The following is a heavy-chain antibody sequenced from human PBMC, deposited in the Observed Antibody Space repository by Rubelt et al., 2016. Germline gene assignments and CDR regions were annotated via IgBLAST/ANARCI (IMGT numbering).Heavy chain of an antibody. V-gene: IGHV4-38-2*02. CDR2: FFHDGST. Sequence: QQQLQESGPGLVKPSETLSLTCTVSGYSINNGYYWGWIRQPPGKGLEWIASFFHDGSTKYNPSLKSRFNISKDGSKNQFSLSLSAVRAEDTAVYYSAGHAGPPGRGLGYWDQGNLVTVSS. CDR1: GYSINNGYY. J-gene: IGHJ4*02. D-gene: IGHD3-10*01. CDR3: AGHAGPPGRGLGY.